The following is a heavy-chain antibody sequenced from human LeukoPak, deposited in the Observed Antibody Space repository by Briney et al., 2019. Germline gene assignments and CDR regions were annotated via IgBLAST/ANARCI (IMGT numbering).Heavy chain of an antibody. J-gene: IGHJ4*02. CDR3: ARIRGSGPIY. CDR1: GGSISSGDYY. D-gene: IGHD5-12*01. Sequence: SETLSLTCSVSGGSISSGDYYWTWIRQHPGKGLEWIGYISYSGSTYYNPSLRSRVTFSVDTSKNQFSLRLSSVTAADTAVYYCARIRGSGPIYWGQGTLVTVSS. CDR2: ISYSGST. V-gene: IGHV4-31*03.